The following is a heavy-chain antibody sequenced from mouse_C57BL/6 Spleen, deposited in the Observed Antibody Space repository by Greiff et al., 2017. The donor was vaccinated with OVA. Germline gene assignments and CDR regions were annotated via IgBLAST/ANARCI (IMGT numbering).Heavy chain of an antibody. V-gene: IGHV1-15*01. D-gene: IGHD1-1*01. CDR2: IDPETGGT. CDR1: GYTFTDYE. CDR3: TFTTVVARYFDV. J-gene: IGHJ1*03. Sequence: LQESGAELVRPGASVTLSCKASGYTFTDYEMHWVKQTPVHGLEWIGAIDPETGGTAYNQKFKGKAILTADKSSSTAYMELRSLTSEDSAVYYCTFTTVVARYFDVWGTGTTVTVSS.